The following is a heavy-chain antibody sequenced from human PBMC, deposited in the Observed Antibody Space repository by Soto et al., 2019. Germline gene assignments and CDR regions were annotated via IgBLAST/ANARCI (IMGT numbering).Heavy chain of an antibody. CDR1: GGPINNYY. CDR2: ISYSGSS. D-gene: IGHD2-15*01. Sequence: QVQLQESGPGLVKPSETLSLICTVSGGPINNYYWSWIRQPPGKGLEWIGFISYSGSSNYNPSLNSRVTISVVTARNQFSLKLSSVTAAVTGLYSCARSDWTCYVCWGQGALVTVSS. CDR3: ARSDWTCYVC. J-gene: IGHJ4*02. V-gene: IGHV4-59*01.